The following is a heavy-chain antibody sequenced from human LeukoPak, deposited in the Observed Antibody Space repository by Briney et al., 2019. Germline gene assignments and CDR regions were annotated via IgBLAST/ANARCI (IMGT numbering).Heavy chain of an antibody. Sequence: PSETLSLTCTVSGGSISSYYWSWIRQPPGKGLERIWYIYYSGSTNYNPSLKSRVTISVDTSKNQFSLKLSSVTAADTAVYYCARDRQGDGNWGFYYYYYGMDVWGQGTTVTVSS. V-gene: IGHV4-59*01. CDR1: GGSISSYY. CDR2: IYYSGST. CDR3: ARDRQGDGNWGFYYYYYGMDV. J-gene: IGHJ6*02. D-gene: IGHD7-27*01.